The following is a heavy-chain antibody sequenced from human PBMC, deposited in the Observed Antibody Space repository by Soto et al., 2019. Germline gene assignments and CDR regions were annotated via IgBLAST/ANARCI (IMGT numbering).Heavy chain of an antibody. J-gene: IGHJ5*02. Sequence: QVQLVESGGGVVQPGRSLRLSCAASGFTFSSYGMHWVRQAPGKGLEWVAVIWYDGSNKYYADSVKGRFTISRDNSKNTLYLQMNSLRPEDTAVYYCARGIAAAGTPWFDPWGQGTLVTVSS. V-gene: IGHV3-33*01. CDR3: ARGIAAAGTPWFDP. CDR2: IWYDGSNK. CDR1: GFTFSSYG. D-gene: IGHD6-13*01.